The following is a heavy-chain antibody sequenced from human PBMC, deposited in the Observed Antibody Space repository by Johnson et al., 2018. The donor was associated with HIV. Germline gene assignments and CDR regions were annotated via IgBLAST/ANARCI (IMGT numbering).Heavy chain of an antibody. CDR3: ATFGYTSGWIVTDDAFDI. V-gene: IGHV3-30*03. CDR2: ISYDGSSK. CDR1: GLSFSNFG. J-gene: IGHJ3*02. Sequence: QVQLVESGGGVVQPGKSLTLSCVGSGLSFSNFGIHWVHQAPGKGPEWVAVISYDGSSKYYAESLKGRISISRDNSMNTLYLQMNSLRAEDTAVYYCATFGYTSGWIVTDDAFDIWGQGTMVTVSS. D-gene: IGHD6-19*01.